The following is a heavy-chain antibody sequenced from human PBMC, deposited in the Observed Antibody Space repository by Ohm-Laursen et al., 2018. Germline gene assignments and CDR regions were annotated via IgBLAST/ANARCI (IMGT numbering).Heavy chain of an antibody. CDR3: ARSHVHDFGDYLDF. V-gene: IGHV3-23*01. Sequence: SLRLSCSASGFTFSSYAMSWVRQAPGKGLEWVSFISVSGGTTYYRDSVKGRFTISRDNSNNTLYLQMDSLRAEDTAVYYCARSHVHDFGDYLDFWGQGTLVTVSS. CDR2: ISVSGGTT. CDR1: GFTFSSYA. D-gene: IGHD4-17*01. J-gene: IGHJ4*02.